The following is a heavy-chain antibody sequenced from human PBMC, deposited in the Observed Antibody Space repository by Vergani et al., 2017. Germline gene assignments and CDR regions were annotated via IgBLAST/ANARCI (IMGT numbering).Heavy chain of an antibody. CDR2: ISYDGTQK. D-gene: IGHD1-1*01. V-gene: IGHV3-30*03. CDR1: GFTSSSYG. Sequence: QVHLVESGGGVVQPGRSLRLSCVVSGFTSSSYGMHWVRQAPGTGLEWVAVISYDGTQKYYADSVKGRFTISRDNSKSTLYLQMNSLRTEDTAVYYCATKSCGTPGCQIGYFREWGQGTLVTVSS. CDR3: ATKSCGTPGCQIGYFRE. J-gene: IGHJ1*01.